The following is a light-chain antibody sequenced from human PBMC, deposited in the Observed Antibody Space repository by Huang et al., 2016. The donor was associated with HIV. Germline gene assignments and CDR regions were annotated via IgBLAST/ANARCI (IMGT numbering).Light chain of an antibody. CDR1: KGISNY. Sequence: DIQMTQSSSSLSASVGDRVTITCRSSKGISNYLAWYQQKPGKVPKRLIYAASTLQSGVPSRFSGSGSGTDFTLTISSLQPEDVATYYCQKYGGAPWTFGQGTKVETK. CDR2: AAS. CDR3: QKYGGAPWT. J-gene: IGKJ1*01. V-gene: IGKV1-27*01.